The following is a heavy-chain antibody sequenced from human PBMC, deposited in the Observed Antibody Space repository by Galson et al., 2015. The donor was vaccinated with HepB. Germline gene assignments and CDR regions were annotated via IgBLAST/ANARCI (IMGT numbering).Heavy chain of an antibody. CDR2: VSTSGSAI. V-gene: IGHV3-11*01. Sequence: SLRLSCAASGFIFSDYYMSWIRQAPGKGLERVSYVSTSGSAIYYADSLKGRFTISRDNAKNSLYLQMNSLRAEDTAVYYCARVGAGRFGLYYFDYWGQGTLVTVSS. J-gene: IGHJ4*02. CDR3: ARVGAGRFGLYYFDY. D-gene: IGHD3-10*01. CDR1: GFIFSDYY.